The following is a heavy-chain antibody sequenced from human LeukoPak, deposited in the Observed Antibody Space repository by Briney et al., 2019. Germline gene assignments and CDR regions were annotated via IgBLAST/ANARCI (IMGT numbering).Heavy chain of an antibody. Sequence: SETLSLTCTVSGGSIGSSSYFWGWIRQPPRKGLEWIASTSYRGSTYYNPSLKSRVTISVDTSKNQFSLKLTSVTAADTAVYYCANSANYGGNSGYFDSWAQGTLVTVSS. CDR1: GGSIGSSSYF. J-gene: IGHJ4*02. CDR3: ANSANYGGNSGYFDS. V-gene: IGHV4-39*01. CDR2: TSYRGST. D-gene: IGHD4-23*01.